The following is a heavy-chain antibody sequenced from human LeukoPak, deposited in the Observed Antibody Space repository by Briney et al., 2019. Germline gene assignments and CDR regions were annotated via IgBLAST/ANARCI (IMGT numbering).Heavy chain of an antibody. Sequence: PGRSLRLSCAASGFTFDDYAMHWVRQAPGQGLEWVSGISWNSGSIGYADSVKGRFTISRDNAKNSLYLQMNSLRAEDTALYYCAKDKAVWYSSSSGRYFDYWGQGTLVTVSS. CDR2: ISWNSGSI. CDR1: GFTFDDYA. J-gene: IGHJ4*02. CDR3: AKDKAVWYSSSSGRYFDY. V-gene: IGHV3-9*01. D-gene: IGHD6-13*01.